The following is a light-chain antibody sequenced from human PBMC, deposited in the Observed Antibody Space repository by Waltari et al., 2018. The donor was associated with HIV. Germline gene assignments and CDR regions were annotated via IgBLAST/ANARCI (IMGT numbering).Light chain of an antibody. J-gene: IGLJ2*01. CDR2: EVS. V-gene: IGLV2-8*01. CDR1: SSDVGGYSY. CDR3: SSYAGSNNVI. Sequence: QSALAQPPSASVSPGQSVTISCTGTSSDVGGYSYVSWYQQHPGKAPKLMIYEVSKRPSGVPDRFSGSKSGTAASLTVSGLQAEDEADYCCSSYAGSNNVIFGGGTKLTVL.